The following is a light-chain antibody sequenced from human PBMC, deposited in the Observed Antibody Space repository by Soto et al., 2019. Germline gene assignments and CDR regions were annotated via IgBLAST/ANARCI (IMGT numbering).Light chain of an antibody. Sequence: AIQMTQSPSSLSASVVYRVTITFRASQDIRNDLGSYQQKPGKAPKLLIYDGSNLQRGVPSRFSGSGSGTDFTLTISSLQPDDFATYYCQHYNSYSEAFGQGTKVDIK. CDR2: DGS. J-gene: IGKJ1*01. CDR1: QDIRND. V-gene: IGKV1-6*01. CDR3: QHYNSYSEA.